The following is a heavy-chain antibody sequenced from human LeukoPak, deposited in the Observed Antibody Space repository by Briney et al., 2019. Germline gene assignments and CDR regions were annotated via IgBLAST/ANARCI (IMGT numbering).Heavy chain of an antibody. CDR1: GGSISSSNW. Sequence: SETLSLTCAVSGGSISSSNWWSWVRQPPGKGLEWIGEIYHSGSTNYNPSLKSRVTISVDKSKNQFSLKLSSVTAADTAVYYCAREDYDILTGVDYWGQGTLVTVSS. CDR2: IYHSGST. D-gene: IGHD3-9*01. J-gene: IGHJ4*02. CDR3: AREDYDILTGVDY. V-gene: IGHV4-4*02.